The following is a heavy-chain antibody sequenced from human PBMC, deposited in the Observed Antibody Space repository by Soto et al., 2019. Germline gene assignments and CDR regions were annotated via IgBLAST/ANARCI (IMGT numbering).Heavy chain of an antibody. CDR2: IYYSGST. CDR1: GGSISSSSYY. V-gene: IGHV4-39*01. J-gene: IGHJ2*01. Sequence: QLQLQESGPGLVKPSETLSLTCTVSGGSISSSSYYWGWIRQPPGKGLEWIGSIYYSGSTYYNPSLKSRVTISVXXSXTXSSRRLSSVTAADTAVYYCARRRSATVPQGYWYFDLWGRGTLVTVSS. CDR3: ARRRSATVPQGYWYFDL. D-gene: IGHD4-17*01.